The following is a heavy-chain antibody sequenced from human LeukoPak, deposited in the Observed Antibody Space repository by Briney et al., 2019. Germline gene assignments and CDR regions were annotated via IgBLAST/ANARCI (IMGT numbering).Heavy chain of an antibody. D-gene: IGHD6-6*01. CDR1: GGSFSGYY. Sequence: SETLSLTCAVYGGSFSGYYCSWIRQPPGKGLEWIGEINHSGSTNYNPSLKSRVTIPVDTSKNQFSLKLSSVTAADTAVYYCASSRAKGYWGQGTLVTVSS. CDR2: INHSGST. V-gene: IGHV4-34*01. CDR3: ASSRAKGY. J-gene: IGHJ4*02.